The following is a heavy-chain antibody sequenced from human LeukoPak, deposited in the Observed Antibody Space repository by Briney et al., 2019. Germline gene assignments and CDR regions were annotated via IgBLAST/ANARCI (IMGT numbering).Heavy chain of an antibody. CDR3: VRGADWSGFVTPSVDV. V-gene: IGHV3-9*01. Sequence: SLRLSCAASGFTFDDYAMHWVRQAPGKGLEWVSGISWNSGSIGYADSVKGRFTISRDNAESTVNLQLNSLRVEDTAVYYCVRGADWSGFVTPSVDVWGKGTTVTVSS. CDR1: GFTFDDYA. D-gene: IGHD3-3*01. CDR2: ISWNSGSI. J-gene: IGHJ6*04.